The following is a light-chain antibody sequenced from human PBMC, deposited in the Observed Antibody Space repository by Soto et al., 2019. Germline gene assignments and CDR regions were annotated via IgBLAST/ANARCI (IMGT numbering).Light chain of an antibody. CDR1: SSNIESDT. Sequence: QSVLTQPPSASGTPGQRVTISCSGSSSNIESDTVNWYQQLPGTAPKLLISSNNQRPSGVPDRFSGSKSDTSASLTISGLQSEDEADYYCATWDDSLNGPGVIFGGGTKVTVL. CDR2: SNN. CDR3: ATWDDSLNGPGVI. J-gene: IGLJ2*01. V-gene: IGLV1-44*01.